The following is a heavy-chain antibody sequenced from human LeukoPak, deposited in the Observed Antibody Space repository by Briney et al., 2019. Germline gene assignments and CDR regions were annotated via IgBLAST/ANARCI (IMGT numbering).Heavy chain of an antibody. CDR3: ARDNYYYDSNANDAFDI. J-gene: IGHJ3*02. CDR1: GFTFSSYA. CDR2: ISGSGGST. V-gene: IGHV3-23*01. D-gene: IGHD3-22*01. Sequence: GGSLRLSCAASGFTFSSYAMSWVRQAPGKGLEWVSAISGSGGSTYYADSVKGRFTISRDNSKNTLYLQMNNLRAEDTAVYYCARDNYYYDSNANDAFDIWGQGTVVTVSS.